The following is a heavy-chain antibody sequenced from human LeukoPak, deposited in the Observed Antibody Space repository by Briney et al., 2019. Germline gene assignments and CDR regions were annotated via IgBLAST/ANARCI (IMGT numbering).Heavy chain of an antibody. Sequence: GASVKVSCKASGYTFTSYGISWVRQAPGQGLEWMGWISAYNGNTNYAQKLQGRVTMTTDTSTSTAYMELRSLRSDDTAVCYCARGSSGYCSSTSCYPGWFDPWGQGTLVTVSS. CDR3: ARGSSGYCSSTSCYPGWFDP. V-gene: IGHV1-18*01. CDR1: GYTFTSYG. D-gene: IGHD2-2*01. J-gene: IGHJ5*02. CDR2: ISAYNGNT.